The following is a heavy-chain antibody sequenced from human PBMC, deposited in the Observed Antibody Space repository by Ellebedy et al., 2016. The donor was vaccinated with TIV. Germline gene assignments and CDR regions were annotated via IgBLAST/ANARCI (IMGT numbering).Heavy chain of an antibody. CDR3: ARASYTAMVYYFDY. Sequence: GGSLRLXXAASGFTFSSYAMHWVRQAPGKGLEWVAVISYDGSNKYYADSVKGRFTISRDNSKNTLYLQMNSLRAEDTAVYYCARASYTAMVYYFDYWGQGTLVTVSS. CDR1: GFTFSSYA. D-gene: IGHD5-18*01. CDR2: ISYDGSNK. V-gene: IGHV3-30-3*01. J-gene: IGHJ4*02.